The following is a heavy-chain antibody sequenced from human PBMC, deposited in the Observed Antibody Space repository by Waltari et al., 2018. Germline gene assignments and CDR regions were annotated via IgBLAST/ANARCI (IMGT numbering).Heavy chain of an antibody. J-gene: IGHJ4*02. CDR3: ARDKEYSSTLDY. Sequence: QVQLVQSGAEVKKPGSSVKVSCKASGGTFSSYAISWVRQAPGQGLEWMGRLIPILGTANYSQKFQGRVTITADKSTSTAYMELSSLRSEDTAVYYCARDKEYSSTLDYWGQGTLVTVSS. V-gene: IGHV1-69*08. CDR1: GGTFSSYA. CDR2: LIPILGTA. D-gene: IGHD6-6*01.